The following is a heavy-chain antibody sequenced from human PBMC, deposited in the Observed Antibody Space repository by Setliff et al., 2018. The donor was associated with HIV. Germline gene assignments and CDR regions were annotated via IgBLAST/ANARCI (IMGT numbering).Heavy chain of an antibody. Sequence: SEPLSLTCAVSGYSISSGYYWGWIRQPPGKGLEWIGSMYHSGSTYYNPSLKSRVTISVDTSKNQISLNLSYVTAADTAVYYCARQFTVQWLVSTYGMDVWGQGTTVTVSS. CDR3: ARQFTVQWLVSTYGMDV. CDR1: GYSISSGYY. J-gene: IGHJ6*02. D-gene: IGHD6-19*01. CDR2: MYHSGST. V-gene: IGHV4-38-2*01.